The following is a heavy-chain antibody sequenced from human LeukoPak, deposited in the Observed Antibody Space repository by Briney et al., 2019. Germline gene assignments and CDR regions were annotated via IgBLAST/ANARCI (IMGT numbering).Heavy chain of an antibody. D-gene: IGHD4-23*01. V-gene: IGHV3-23*01. CDR3: ARGGYGANDDAFDI. J-gene: IGHJ3*02. Sequence: GGSLRLSCAASGFTFSSYAMSWVRQAPGKGLEWVSAISGSGDNTYYADSVKGRFTISRDNSKNSLFLQMNSLRDEDTAVYYCARGGYGANDDAFDIWGQGTMVTVSS. CDR1: GFTFSSYA. CDR2: ISGSGDNT.